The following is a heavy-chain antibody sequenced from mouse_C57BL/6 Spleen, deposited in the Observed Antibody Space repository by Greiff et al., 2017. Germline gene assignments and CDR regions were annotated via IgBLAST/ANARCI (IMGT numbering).Heavy chain of an antibody. V-gene: IGHV1-62-2*01. D-gene: IGHD2-1*01. CDR1: GYTFTEYT. CDR3: ARHEDNDYGNYGGDFEV. CDR2: FYPGSGSI. Sequence: VQLQESGAELVKPGASVKLSCKASGYTFTEYTIHWVKQRSGQGLEWIGWFYPGSGSIKYNEKFKDKATLTADKSSSTVYMELSRLTSEDSAVYFCARHEDNDYGNYGGDFEVWGTGTTVTVSS. J-gene: IGHJ1*03.